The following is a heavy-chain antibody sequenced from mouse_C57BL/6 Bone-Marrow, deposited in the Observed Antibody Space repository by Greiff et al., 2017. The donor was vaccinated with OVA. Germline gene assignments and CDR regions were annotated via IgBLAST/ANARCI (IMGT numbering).Heavy chain of an antibody. V-gene: IGHV5-9-1*02. D-gene: IGHD1-1*01. CDR1: GFTFSSYA. CDR3: TRGYGSSYWYFDV. J-gene: IGHJ1*03. CDR2: ISSGGDYI. Sequence: EVMLVESGEGLVKPGGSLKLSCAASGFTFSSYAMSWVRQTPEKRLEWVAYISSGGDYIYYADTVKGRFTISSDNARNTLYLQMSSLKSEDTAMYYCTRGYGSSYWYFDVWGTGTTVTVSS.